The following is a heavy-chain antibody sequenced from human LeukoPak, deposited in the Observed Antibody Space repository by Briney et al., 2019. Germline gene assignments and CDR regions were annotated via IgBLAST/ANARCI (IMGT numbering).Heavy chain of an antibody. J-gene: IGHJ4*02. CDR3: AREALHYGSGSLDY. CDR2: IHSSGST. V-gene: IGHV4-4*07. Sequence: SETLSLTCSVAGGSMNGFYWSWIRQPAGKGLEWIGRIHSSGSTNYSPSLKSRVTMLLDPSKNQFSLSLISVTAADTAVYYCAREALHYGSGSLDYWGQGTLVTVSS. CDR1: GGSMNGFY. D-gene: IGHD3-10*01.